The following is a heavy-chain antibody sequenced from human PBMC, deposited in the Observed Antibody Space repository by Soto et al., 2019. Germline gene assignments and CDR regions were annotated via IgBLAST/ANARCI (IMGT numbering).Heavy chain of an antibody. CDR2: IIPIFATP. D-gene: IGHD6-19*01. J-gene: IGHJ6*02. CDR1: GGTFSTYA. CDR3: AREGPVAGNYGMDV. V-gene: IGHV1-69*06. Sequence: QVQLLQSGAEVKKPVSSVKVSCKASGGTFSTYAISWVRQAPGQGLEWVGGIIPIFATPSYAQKFQGRVTITADKSTSTAYMELSSLRSEDTAVYYCAREGPVAGNYGMDVWGQGTTVTVSS.